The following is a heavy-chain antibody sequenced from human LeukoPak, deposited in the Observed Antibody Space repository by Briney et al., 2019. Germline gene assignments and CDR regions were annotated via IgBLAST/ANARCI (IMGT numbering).Heavy chain of an antibody. CDR3: AISPNPYYFDY. Sequence: PGGSLRLSCAASGFTVSSNYMSWVRQAPGKGLECVSVIYSGGSTYYADSVKGRFTISRDNSKNALYLQMNSLRAEDTAMYYCAISPNPYYFDYWGQGTLVTVSS. J-gene: IGHJ4*02. V-gene: IGHV3-53*01. CDR2: IYSGGST. CDR1: GFTVSSNY.